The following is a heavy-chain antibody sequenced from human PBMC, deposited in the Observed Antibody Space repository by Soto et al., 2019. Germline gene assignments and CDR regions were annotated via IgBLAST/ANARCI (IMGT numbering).Heavy chain of an antibody. CDR1: GYTFTSYY. V-gene: IGHV1-46*01. D-gene: IGHD6-19*01. Sequence: QVQLVQSGAEVKKPGASVKVSCKASGYTFTSYYMHWVRQAPGKGLEWMGIINPSGGSTSYAQKFQGRVTMPRDTSTSTVYMELSSLRSEDTAVYYCARGRRIAVAGTGTWFDPWGQGTLVTVSS. J-gene: IGHJ5*02. CDR2: INPSGGST. CDR3: ARGRRIAVAGTGTWFDP.